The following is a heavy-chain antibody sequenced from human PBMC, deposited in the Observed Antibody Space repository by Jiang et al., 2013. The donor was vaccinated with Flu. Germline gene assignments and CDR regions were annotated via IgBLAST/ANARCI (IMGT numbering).Heavy chain of an antibody. J-gene: IGHJ4*02. V-gene: IGHV3-7*03. CDR3: ARDQGLRYFDWLFSPHNY. Sequence: PGGSLRLSCAASGFTFSSYWMSWVRQAPGKGLEWVANIKQDGSEKYYVDSVKGRFTISRDNAKNSLYLQMNSLRAEDTAVYYCARDQGLRYFDWLFSPHNYWGQGTLVTVSS. CDR1: GFTFSSYW. D-gene: IGHD3-9*01. CDR2: IKQDGSEK.